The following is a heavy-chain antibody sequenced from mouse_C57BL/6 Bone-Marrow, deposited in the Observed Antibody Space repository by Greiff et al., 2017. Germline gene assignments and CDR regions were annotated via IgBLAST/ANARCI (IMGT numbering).Heavy chain of an antibody. V-gene: IGHV2-2*01. Sequence: GQREQDGTCLVQPSQSQSITCTVSGFSLTSYGVHWVRQSPGKGLEWLGVIWSGGSTDYNAAFISRLSISKDNSKSQVFFKMNSLQADDTAIYYCARRGADYLWYFDVWGTGTTVTVSS. CDR3: ARRGADYLWYFDV. CDR1: GFSLTSYG. CDR2: IWSGGST. D-gene: IGHD2-4*01. J-gene: IGHJ1*03.